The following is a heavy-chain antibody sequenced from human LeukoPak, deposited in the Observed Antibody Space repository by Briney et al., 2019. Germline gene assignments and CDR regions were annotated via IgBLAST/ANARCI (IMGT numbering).Heavy chain of an antibody. J-gene: IGHJ3*02. V-gene: IGHV1-46*01. Sequence: ASVKVSCKASGYTFTSYYMHWVRQAPGQGLEWMGIINPSGGSTSYAQKFQGRVTMTRDMSTSTVYMELSSLRSEDTAVYYCARDLATLDAFDIWGQGTMVTVSS. CDR2: INPSGGST. D-gene: IGHD5-12*01. CDR3: ARDLATLDAFDI. CDR1: GYTFTSYY.